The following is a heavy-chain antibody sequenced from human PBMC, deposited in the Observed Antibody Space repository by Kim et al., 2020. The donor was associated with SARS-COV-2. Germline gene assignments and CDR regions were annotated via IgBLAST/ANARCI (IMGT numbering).Heavy chain of an antibody. CDR3: WADLWDYCGFVYYCYG. J-gene: IGHJ6*01. CDR1: GFTFGSYG. D-gene: IGHD3-3*01. CDR2: ISSNGNTK. V-gene: IGHV3-21*01. Sequence: GGSLRLSCAASGFTFGSYGMNWVRQAPGKGLEWVSAISSNGNTKYYASAKGGLITITGVNSKNPHLLQNSMRGADAAAYYYWADLWDYCGFVYYCYG.